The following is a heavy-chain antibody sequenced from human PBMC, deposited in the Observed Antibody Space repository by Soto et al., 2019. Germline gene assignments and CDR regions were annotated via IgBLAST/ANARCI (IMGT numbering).Heavy chain of an antibody. CDR3: ARDRYSGYANYYYYGMDV. V-gene: IGHV3-30-3*01. CDR2: ISYDGSNK. J-gene: IGHJ6*02. D-gene: IGHD5-12*01. Sequence: SLRLSCAASGFTFSSYAMHWVRQAPGKGLEWVAVISYDGSNKYYADSVKGRFTISRDNSKNTLYLQMNSLRAEDTAVYYCARDRYSGYANYYYYGMDVWGQGTTVTVSS. CDR1: GFTFSSYA.